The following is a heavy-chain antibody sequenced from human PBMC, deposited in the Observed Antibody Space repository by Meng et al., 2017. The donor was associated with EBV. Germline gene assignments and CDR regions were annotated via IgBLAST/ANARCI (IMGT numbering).Heavy chain of an antibody. V-gene: IGHV3-30-3*01. CDR2: ISYDGSNK. CDR3: ARDPDSSGWYYFDY. CDR1: GFTFSSYA. Sequence: QVQLVESGGGAVQPGRALRLSCAASGFTFSSYAMHWVRQAPGKGLEWVAVISYDGSNKYYADSVKGRFTISRDNSKNTLYLQMNSLRAEDTAVYYCARDPDSSGWYYFDYWGQGTLVTVSS. D-gene: IGHD6-19*01. J-gene: IGHJ4*02.